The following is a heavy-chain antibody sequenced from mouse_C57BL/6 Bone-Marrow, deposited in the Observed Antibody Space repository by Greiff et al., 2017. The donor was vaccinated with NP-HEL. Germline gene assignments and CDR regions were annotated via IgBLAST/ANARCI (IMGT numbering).Heavy chain of an antibody. CDR1: GYTFTSYW. Sequence: QVQLQQPGAELVKPGASVKLSCKASGYTFTSYWMHWVKQRPGPGLEWIGMIHPNSGSTNYNEKFKSKATLTVDKSSSTAYMQLSSLTSEDSAVYYCAITVVEGMDYWGQGTSVTVSS. D-gene: IGHD1-1*01. CDR3: AITVVEGMDY. CDR2: IHPNSGST. J-gene: IGHJ4*01. V-gene: IGHV1-64*01.